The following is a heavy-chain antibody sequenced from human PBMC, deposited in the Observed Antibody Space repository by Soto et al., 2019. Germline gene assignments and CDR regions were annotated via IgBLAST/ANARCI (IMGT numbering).Heavy chain of an antibody. V-gene: IGHV4-34*01. J-gene: IGHJ6*02. Sequence: ETLSLTCAVYGGSFSGYYWSWIRQPPGKGLEWIGEINHSGSTNYNPSLKSRVTISVDTSKNQFSLKLSSVTAADTAVYYCARAQTRYCSSTSCHRRYYGMDVWGQGTTVTVSS. CDR3: ARAQTRYCSSTSCHRRYYGMDV. D-gene: IGHD2-2*01. CDR1: GGSFSGYY. CDR2: INHSGST.